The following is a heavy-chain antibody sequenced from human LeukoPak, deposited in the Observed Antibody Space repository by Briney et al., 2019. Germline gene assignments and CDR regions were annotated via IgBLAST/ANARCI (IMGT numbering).Heavy chain of an antibody. CDR3: AKEQGGGLSITIVGDTRGDFDY. Sequence: PGASLRLSCVASGFTFSNYAMSWVRRAPRKGLEWVSAISGNGGSTNYADSVKGRFTISRDNSKNTLYLQMNSLRSDDTAVYYCAKEQGGGLSITIVGDTRGDFDYWGQGTLGTVSS. V-gene: IGHV3-23*01. CDR1: GFTFSNYA. CDR2: ISGNGGST. J-gene: IGHJ4*02. D-gene: IGHD1-26*01.